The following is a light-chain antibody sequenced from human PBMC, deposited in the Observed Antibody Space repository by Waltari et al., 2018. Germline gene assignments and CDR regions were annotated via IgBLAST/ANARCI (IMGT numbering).Light chain of an antibody. CDR3: CSYAGSNSWV. CDR1: SSDVGSYNL. CDR2: EGS. V-gene: IGLV2-23*01. J-gene: IGLJ3*02. Sequence: QSALTQTASVSGSPGQSITISCTGTSSDVGSYNLVSWYQQNPGKVTKFMIDEGSGRPSGVSNSFAGTMYGNTAPLTISGLQAEDEADYYCCSYAGSNSWVFGGGTKLTVV.